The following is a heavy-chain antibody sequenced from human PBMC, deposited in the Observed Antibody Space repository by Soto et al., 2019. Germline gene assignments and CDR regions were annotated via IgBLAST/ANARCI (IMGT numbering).Heavy chain of an antibody. CDR2: IRSKAYGETT. Sequence: KPGGSLRLCCTCFGFTFGDYAISWSRQAPGKGLEWVGVIRSKAYGETTDYGASVKGRFTILRDDSKSIAYLQLNSLQSEDTGVYYCTRYTYTSRYSYFGMDVWGHGTAVTVSS. D-gene: IGHD2-2*01. CDR3: TRYTYTSRYSYFGMDV. J-gene: IGHJ6*02. V-gene: IGHV3-49*05. CDR1: GFTFGDYA.